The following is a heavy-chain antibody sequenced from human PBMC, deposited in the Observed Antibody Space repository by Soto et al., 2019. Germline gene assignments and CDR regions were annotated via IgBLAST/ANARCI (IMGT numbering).Heavy chain of an antibody. D-gene: IGHD6-13*01. CDR1: GGTFSSYA. V-gene: IGHV1-69*01. Sequence: QVQLVQSGAEVKKPGSSVKVSCKASGGTFSSYAISWVRQAPGQGLEWMGGIIPIFGTANYAQKFQGRVTVTAEESTSTAYMELSSLGSEDTAVYYCAGGQTSSLYSSRIDAFDIWGQGTMVTVSS. CDR3: AGGQTSSLYSSRIDAFDI. CDR2: IIPIFGTA. J-gene: IGHJ3*02.